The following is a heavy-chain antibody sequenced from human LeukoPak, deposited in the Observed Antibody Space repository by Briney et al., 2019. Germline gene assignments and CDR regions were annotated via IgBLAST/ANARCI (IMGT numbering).Heavy chain of an antibody. V-gene: IGHV3-7*01. CDR3: VREYYGDYYY. D-gene: IGHD4-17*01. CDR1: GFSFSTYW. J-gene: IGHJ4*02. CDR2: INQDGSDK. Sequence: GGSLRLSCAASGFSFSTYWMSWVRQAPGKGLEWVAAINQDGSDKYYVDSVKGRFTISRDNAKNTLYLQMNSLRAEDTAVYYCVREYYGDYYYWGQGTLVPVSS.